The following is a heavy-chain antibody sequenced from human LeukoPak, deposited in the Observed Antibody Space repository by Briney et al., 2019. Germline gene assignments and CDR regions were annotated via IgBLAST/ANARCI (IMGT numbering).Heavy chain of an antibody. V-gene: IGHV3-30*02. CDR1: GFTFSDYS. Sequence: PGGSLRLSCAASGFTFSDYSMHWVRQAPGKGLNWVAFIRYDGNNKYYADSVKGRFTISRDNSKNMLYLQMNSLRAEDTAVYYCARVWFGEFAYFDYWGQGTLVTVSS. CDR3: ARVWFGEFAYFDY. D-gene: IGHD3-10*01. CDR2: IRYDGNNK. J-gene: IGHJ4*02.